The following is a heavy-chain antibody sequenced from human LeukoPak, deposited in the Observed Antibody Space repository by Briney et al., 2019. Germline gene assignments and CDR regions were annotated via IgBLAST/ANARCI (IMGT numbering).Heavy chain of an antibody. D-gene: IGHD6-13*01. Sequence: GGSLRLSCAASGFILSTYWLTWVRQAPGKGLEWVASINQDGSEIYYVDSVQGRFTISRDNVDNPRYLQMNGLGAEDTAVEYWARRGTSSSWAHFDYWGQGTLVTVSS. V-gene: IGHV3-7*05. CDR2: INQDGSEI. CDR1: GFILSTYW. CDR3: ARRGTSSSWAHFDY. J-gene: IGHJ4*02.